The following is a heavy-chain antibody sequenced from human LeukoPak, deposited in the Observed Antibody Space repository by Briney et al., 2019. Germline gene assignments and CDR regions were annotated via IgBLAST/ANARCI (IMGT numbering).Heavy chain of an antibody. Sequence: ASMKVSCKTSGYTFTAYYMHWVRQAPGQGLEWVGRINPDSGGAKYAQKFQGRVTLTWDTSISTAYMERSRLRSDDTAVYYCARVEHSIAAAEYFQHWGQGTLVTVSS. D-gene: IGHD6-13*01. J-gene: IGHJ1*01. V-gene: IGHV1-2*06. CDR2: INPDSGGA. CDR3: ARVEHSIAAAEYFQH. CDR1: GYTFTAYY.